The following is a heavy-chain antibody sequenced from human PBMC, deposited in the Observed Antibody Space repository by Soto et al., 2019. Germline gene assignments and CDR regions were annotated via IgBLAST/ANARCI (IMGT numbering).Heavy chain of an antibody. CDR2: IIPIFGTA. J-gene: IGHJ4*02. D-gene: IGHD2-15*01. CDR3: GGWSGGSCYSGGGVLDY. Sequence: QVQLVQSGAEVKKPGSSVKVSCKASGGTFSSYAISWVRQAPGQGLEWMGGIIPIFGTANYAQKFQGRVTIAADESTSTAYMELSGQGSEDTAVYYCGGWSGGSCYSGGGVLDYWGQGTLVTVSS. CDR1: GGTFSSYA. V-gene: IGHV1-69*12.